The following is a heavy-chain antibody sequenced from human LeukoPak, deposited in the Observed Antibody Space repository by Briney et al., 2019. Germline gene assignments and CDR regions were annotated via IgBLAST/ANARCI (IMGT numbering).Heavy chain of an antibody. J-gene: IGHJ4*02. D-gene: IGHD5-18*01. CDR1: GGSISGYY. V-gene: IGHV4-34*01. CDR2: INHSGST. Sequence: PSETLSLTCTVSGGSISGYYWSWIRQPPGKGLEWIGEINHSGSTNYNPSLKSRVTISVDTSENQFSLKLSSVTAADTAVYYCARRRGYSFPYVLHGGYYFDYWGQGTLVTVSS. CDR3: ARRRGYSFPYVLHGGYYFDY.